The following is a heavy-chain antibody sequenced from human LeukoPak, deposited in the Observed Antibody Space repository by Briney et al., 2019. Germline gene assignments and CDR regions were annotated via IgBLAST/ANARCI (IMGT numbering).Heavy chain of an antibody. D-gene: IGHD2-21*02. V-gene: IGHV4-59*12. J-gene: IGHJ3*02. CDR3: AIRYCGGDCYSGEAFDI. CDR1: GGSISSYY. Sequence: SETLSLTCTVSGGSISSYYWSWIRQPPGKGLEWIGYIYYSGSTNYNPSLKSRATRSVDTSKNQFSLKLSSVTAADTALYYCAIRYCGGDCYSGEAFDIWGQGTMVTVSS. CDR2: IYYSGST.